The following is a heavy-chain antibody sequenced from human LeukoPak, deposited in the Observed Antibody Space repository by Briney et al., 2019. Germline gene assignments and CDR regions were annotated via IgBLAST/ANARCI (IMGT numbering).Heavy chain of an antibody. J-gene: IGHJ4*02. CDR2: INSDGSST. V-gene: IGHV3-74*01. CDR1: GFTFSSYW. CDR3: ARGPYDFWSGYKGTAYFDY. Sequence: GGSLRLSCAASGFTFSSYWMHWVHQAPGKGLVWVSRINSDGSSTSYADSVKGRFTISRDNAKNTLYLQMHSLRAEDTAVYYCARGPYDFWSGYKGTAYFDYWGQGTLVTVSS. D-gene: IGHD3-3*01.